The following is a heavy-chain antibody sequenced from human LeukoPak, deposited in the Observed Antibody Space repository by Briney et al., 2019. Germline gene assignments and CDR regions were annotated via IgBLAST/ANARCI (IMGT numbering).Heavy chain of an antibody. Sequence: SETLSLTCTVSGGSISSGTYYWSWIRKPAGKGLEWIGRIYNSGSTKYNPPLKRRVTMSVDTSKNQFPLKLSSVTAADTAVYYCARDTAVTKVAFDVGGQGTIVTVSS. CDR2: IYNSGST. CDR1: GGSISSGTYY. D-gene: IGHD4-17*01. V-gene: IGHV4-61*02. J-gene: IGHJ3*01. CDR3: ARDTAVTKVAFDV.